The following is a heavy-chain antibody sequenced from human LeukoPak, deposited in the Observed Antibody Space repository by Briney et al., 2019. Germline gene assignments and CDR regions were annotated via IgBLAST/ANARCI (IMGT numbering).Heavy chain of an antibody. D-gene: IGHD3-10*01. CDR3: ARTYGSGSRPIDY. J-gene: IGHJ4*02. CDR1: GFTFNSYA. V-gene: IGHV3-30-3*01. Sequence: GGSLRLSCAASGFTFNSYATHWVRQAPGKGLEWVAVISYDGINKYYADSVKGRFTISRDNSKNTLYLQMSSLRTEDTAVYYCARTYGSGSRPIDYWGQGTLVTVSS. CDR2: ISYDGINK.